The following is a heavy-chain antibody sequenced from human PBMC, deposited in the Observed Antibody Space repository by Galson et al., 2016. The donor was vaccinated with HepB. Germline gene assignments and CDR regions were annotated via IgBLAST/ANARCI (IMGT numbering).Heavy chain of an antibody. V-gene: IGHV1-69*13. CDR3: AKDLDVSEDDMDA. J-gene: IGHJ6*02. D-gene: IGHD1-1*01. CDR2: IIPSIGSA. Sequence: SVKVSCKASGGSFSNTALSWVRQAPGQGLEWMGGIIPSIGSANYAQKFQGRVTTTADEPTNTLYMEMRGLRSEDTAVYYCAKDLDVSEDDMDAWGQGTTVIVSS. CDR1: GGSFSNTA.